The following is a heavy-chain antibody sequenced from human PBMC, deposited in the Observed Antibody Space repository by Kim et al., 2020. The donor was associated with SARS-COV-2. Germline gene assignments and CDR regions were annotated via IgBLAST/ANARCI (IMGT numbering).Heavy chain of an antibody. J-gene: IGHJ2*01. Sequence: RFTISRDNSKNTLYLQMNSLRAEDTAVYYCAREPPSRGIVVVQSYWYFDLWGRGTLVTVSS. D-gene: IGHD3-22*01. CDR3: AREPPSRGIVVVQSYWYFDL. V-gene: IGHV3-30*07.